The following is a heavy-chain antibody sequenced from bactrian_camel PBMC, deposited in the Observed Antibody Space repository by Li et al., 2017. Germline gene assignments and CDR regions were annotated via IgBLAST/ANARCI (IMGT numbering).Heavy chain of an antibody. J-gene: IGHJ4*01. D-gene: IGHD7*01. V-gene: IGHV3S31*01. Sequence: DVQLVESGGGSVQAGGSLRLSCTASGVTYNIYCMGWFRQPPGKEREGVALIYTGGGITYYAESVKGRFTISQDKAAESTVYLQMSSLKPEDTAMYYCAADRLRCLQTGATTPTLSSEAWNYWGQGTQVTVS. CDR3: AADRLRCLQTGATTPTLSSEAWNY. CDR2: IYTGGGIT. CDR1: GVTYNIYC.